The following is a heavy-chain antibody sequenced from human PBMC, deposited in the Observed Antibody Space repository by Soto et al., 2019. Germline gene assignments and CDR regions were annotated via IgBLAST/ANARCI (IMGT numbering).Heavy chain of an antibody. CDR2: ISCRSTSI. CDR3: AKETMTTQSFDY. Sequence: SLRLSGAASGFTFADYTMHWVRQAPGKGLEWVSGISCRSTSIDYGDSVKGRFTISRDNAKNSLYLQMNSLRPEDTALYYCAKETMTTQSFDYWGQGTLVTVSS. CDR1: GFTFADYT. V-gene: IGHV3-9*01. J-gene: IGHJ4*02. D-gene: IGHD4-17*01.